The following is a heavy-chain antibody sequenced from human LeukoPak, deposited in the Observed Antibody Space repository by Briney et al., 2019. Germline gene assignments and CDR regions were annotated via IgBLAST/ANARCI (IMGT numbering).Heavy chain of an antibody. J-gene: IGHJ4*02. CDR2: INPNSGGT. CDR3: ARASVGRIAARKGPNFDY. Sequence: ASVKVSCKASGYTFTGYYMHWVRQAPGQGLEWMGWINPNSGGTNYAQKFQGRVTMTRNTSISTAYMELSSLRSEDTAVYYCARASVGRIAARKGPNFDYWGQGTLVTVSS. D-gene: IGHD6-6*01. V-gene: IGHV1-2*02. CDR1: GYTFTGYY.